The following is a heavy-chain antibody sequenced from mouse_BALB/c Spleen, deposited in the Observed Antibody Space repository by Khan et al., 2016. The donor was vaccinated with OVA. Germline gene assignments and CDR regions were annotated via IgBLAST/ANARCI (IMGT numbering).Heavy chain of an antibody. J-gene: IGHJ4*01. CDR2: IWSDGST. D-gene: IGHD1-1*01. CDR1: GFSLTDYG. V-gene: IGHV2-6-1*01. CDR3: ARQNYDHNDSMDY. Sequence: VELVESGPGLVAPSQSLSITCTISGFSLTDYGVHWVRQPPGKGLEWLVVIWSDGSTTYNSALNSRLSIIKDNSNSHIFLKMNSLQTDDTAMYDCARQNYDHNDSMDYWGQGTSVTVSS.